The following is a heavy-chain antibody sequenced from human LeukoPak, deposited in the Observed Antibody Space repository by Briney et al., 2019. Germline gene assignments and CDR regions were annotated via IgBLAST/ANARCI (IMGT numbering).Heavy chain of an antibody. CDR2: IYPGDSDT. D-gene: IGHD1-7*01. CDR1: GYSFSNYW. Sequence: GESLKISCKGSGYSFSNYWIGWVRQMPGKGLEWMGIIYPGDSDTRYSPSFQGQVTISADKSISTAYLQWNSLKASDTAMYYCVRHKKGNYGEIDYWGQGTLVTVSS. CDR3: VRHKKGNYGEIDY. J-gene: IGHJ4*02. V-gene: IGHV5-51*01.